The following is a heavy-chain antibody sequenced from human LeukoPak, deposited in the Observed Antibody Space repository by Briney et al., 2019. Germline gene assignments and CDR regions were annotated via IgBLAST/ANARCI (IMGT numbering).Heavy chain of an antibody. CDR2: IYSSGTI. J-gene: IGHJ4*02. Sequence: PSETLSLTCTVSGGSITNFYWSWIRQPAGKGLEWIGRIYSSGTITYNPSLERRVSMSVDTSKNQFSLKLSSVTAADTAVYYCARDYYGSGSYYKPLYYWGQGTLVTVSS. CDR1: GGSITNFY. CDR3: ARDYYGSGSYYKPLYY. V-gene: IGHV4-4*07. D-gene: IGHD3-10*01.